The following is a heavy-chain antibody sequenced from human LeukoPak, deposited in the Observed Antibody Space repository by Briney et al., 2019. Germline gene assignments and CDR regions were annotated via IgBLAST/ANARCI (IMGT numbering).Heavy chain of an antibody. CDR2: MNPNSGNT. J-gene: IGHJ4*02. CDR1: GYTFTSYD. D-gene: IGHD3-22*01. V-gene: IGHV1-8*03. Sequence: ASVKVSCKASGYTFTSYDINWVRQATGQGLEWMGWMNPNSGNTGYAQKFQGRVTITRNTSISTAYMELSSLRSVDTAVYYCAREVYYDSSGYYNWGQGTLVTVSS. CDR3: AREVYYDSSGYYN.